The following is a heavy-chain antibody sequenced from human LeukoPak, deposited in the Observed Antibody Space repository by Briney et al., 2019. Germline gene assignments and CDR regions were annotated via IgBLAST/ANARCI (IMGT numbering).Heavy chain of an antibody. Sequence: GGSLRLSCAASGFTFSSYWMSWVRQAPGKGLEWVSYISSRGSTIYYADSVKGRFTISRDNAKNSLYLQMNSLRAEDTAVYYCARDHRYDSSGDFDYWGQGTLVTVSS. D-gene: IGHD3-22*01. CDR2: ISSRGSTI. J-gene: IGHJ4*02. CDR3: ARDHRYDSSGDFDY. CDR1: GFTFSSYW. V-gene: IGHV3-48*04.